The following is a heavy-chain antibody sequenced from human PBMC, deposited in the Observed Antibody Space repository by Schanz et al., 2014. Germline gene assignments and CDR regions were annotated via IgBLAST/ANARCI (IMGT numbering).Heavy chain of an antibody. CDR1: GFTFSPYW. Sequence: EVQLVESGGGLVQPGGSLRLSCGSSGFTFSPYWMHWVRQAPGKGLVWVSRINGDGSNTNYADSVKGRFTISRDNSKNTLYLQMNSLRAEDTAVYYCTRDVRLDRRGNWFDPWGQGTLVTVSS. D-gene: IGHD1-1*01. CDR3: TRDVRLDRRGNWFDP. V-gene: IGHV3-74*01. CDR2: INGDGSNT. J-gene: IGHJ5*02.